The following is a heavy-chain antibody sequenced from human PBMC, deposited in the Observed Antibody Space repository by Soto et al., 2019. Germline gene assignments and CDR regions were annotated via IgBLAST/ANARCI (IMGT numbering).Heavy chain of an antibody. CDR2: ISGSGGST. CDR3: AKFGYYDCWSSYFDY. D-gene: IGHD3-3*01. CDR1: GFTFSSYA. Sequence: GGSLMVSWAASGFTFSSYAMSWVRQAPGKGLEWVSAISGSGGSTYYADSVKGRFTISRDNSKTTLYLQMNSLRAEDTAVYYCAKFGYYDCWSSYFDYLGQRTLVTVPS. V-gene: IGHV3-23*01. J-gene: IGHJ4*02.